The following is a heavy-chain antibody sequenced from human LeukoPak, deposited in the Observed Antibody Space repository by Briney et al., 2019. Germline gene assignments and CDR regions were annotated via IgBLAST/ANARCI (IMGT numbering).Heavy chain of an antibody. Sequence: GASVKVSCKASGYTFTGHYMHWVRQAPGQGLEWMGRINPNSGGANYAQKFQGRVTMTRDTSISTAYMELSGLRSDDTAVYYCARDREVGSTDDAFDFWGQGTRVIVSS. V-gene: IGHV1-2*06. J-gene: IGHJ3*01. CDR2: INPNSGGA. CDR1: GYTFTGHY. CDR3: ARDREVGSTDDAFDF. D-gene: IGHD1-26*01.